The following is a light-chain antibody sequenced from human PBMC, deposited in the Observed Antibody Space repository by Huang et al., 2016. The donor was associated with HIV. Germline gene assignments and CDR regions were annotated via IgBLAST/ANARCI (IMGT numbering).Light chain of an antibody. CDR2: DAS. J-gene: IGKJ3*01. Sequence: DIHMTQSPSSLSASVGDRVTITCRASQTISNFLNWYQQKPGQAPKLLIYDASTLQSVVPSRFSGGGSGTDFTLTITSLQPEDIAVYYCQQSYTPLRVAFGPGTKVDI. V-gene: IGKV1-39*01. CDR1: QTISNF. CDR3: QQSYTPLRVA.